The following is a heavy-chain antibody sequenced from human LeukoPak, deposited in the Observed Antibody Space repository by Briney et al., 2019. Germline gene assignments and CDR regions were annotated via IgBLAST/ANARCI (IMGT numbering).Heavy chain of an antibody. CDR2: IIPIFGTA. V-gene: IGHV1-69*13. CDR3: ARSMAVYNWNPYGMDV. CDR1: GGTFSSYA. Sequence: GASVKVSCKASGGTFSSYAISWVRQAPGQGLEWMGGIIPIFGTANYAQKFQGRVTITADESTSTAYMGLSSLRSEDTAVYYCARSMAVYNWNPYGMDVWGQGTTVTVSS. J-gene: IGHJ6*02. D-gene: IGHD1-20*01.